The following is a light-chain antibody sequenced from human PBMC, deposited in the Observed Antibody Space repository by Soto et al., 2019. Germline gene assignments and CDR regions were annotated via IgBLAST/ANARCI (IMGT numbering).Light chain of an antibody. CDR1: QAITNY. CDR3: QKYNRDPET. J-gene: IGKJ1*01. V-gene: IGKV1-27*01. CDR2: ATS. Sequence: DIEITQSPSSLSASLGDSVTITWRASQAITNYLAWYQQKKGKVPKRLIYATSTLQSGVPSRFSGSGSGTDFTLTISRLQPEDVKTYYCQKYNRDPETFGQGTKVDIK.